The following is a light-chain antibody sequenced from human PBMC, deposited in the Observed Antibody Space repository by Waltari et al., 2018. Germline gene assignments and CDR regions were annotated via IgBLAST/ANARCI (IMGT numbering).Light chain of an antibody. CDR2: QDR. V-gene: IGLV3-1*01. CDR1: KLGAKY. CDR3: QALDSSTAHVV. J-gene: IGLJ2*01. Sequence: SYELTQPPSVSVSPGQTASITCSGDKLGAKYACWYQQKPGQSPVLVIDQDRKRASGIAYRFSGSNSGNTATLKISGTQAMDEADYYCQALDSSTAHVVFGGGTKLTGL.